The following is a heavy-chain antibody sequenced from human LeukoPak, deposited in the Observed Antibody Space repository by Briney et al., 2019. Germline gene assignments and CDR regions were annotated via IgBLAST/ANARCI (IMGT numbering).Heavy chain of an antibody. V-gene: IGHV4-61*01. CDR2: IYYSGST. CDR1: GQSVSSGSYY. Sequence: KPSDTLSLTCTLSGQSVSSGSYYWSWLRQPPGKGLEWLAYIYYSGSTNDNPSLKSRVTISLDTSKNQFSLKLSSVTAADTAVYYCARGANWGSPDYWGQGTLVTVSS. CDR3: ARGANWGSPDY. J-gene: IGHJ4*02. D-gene: IGHD7-27*01.